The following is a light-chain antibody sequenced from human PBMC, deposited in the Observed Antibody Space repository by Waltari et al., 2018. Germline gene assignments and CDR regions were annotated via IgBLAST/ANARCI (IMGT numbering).Light chain of an antibody. CDR2: RDT. CDR1: QLEDKF. Sequence: SYEVTQPPSVSVSPGQTATIACSGDQLEDKFTAWFQQRPGQSPVLILYRDTKRPPGIPERFLGSNSGTSATLTISGTQAMDEGDYHCQAWDSSSVVFGGGTKLTVL. J-gene: IGLJ3*02. CDR3: QAWDSSSVV. V-gene: IGLV3-1*01.